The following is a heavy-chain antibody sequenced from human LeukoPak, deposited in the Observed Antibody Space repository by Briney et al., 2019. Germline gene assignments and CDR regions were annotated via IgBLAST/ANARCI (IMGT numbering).Heavy chain of an antibody. J-gene: IGHJ4*02. CDR3: AKTARREQLVQYYFDY. CDR2: ITGSGGST. CDR1: GFTFSSYA. V-gene: IGHV3-23*01. Sequence: GGSLRLSCAASGFTFSSYAMSWVRQAPGKGLEWVSAITGSGGSTYYADPVKGRFTISRDNSKNTLYLQMNSLRAEDTAVYYCAKTARREQLVQYYFDYWGQGTLVTVSS. D-gene: IGHD6-6*01.